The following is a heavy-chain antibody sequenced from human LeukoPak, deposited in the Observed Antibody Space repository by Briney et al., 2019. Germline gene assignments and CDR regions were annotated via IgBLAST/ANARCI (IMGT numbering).Heavy chain of an antibody. CDR2: IYYSGST. D-gene: IGHD4-17*01. J-gene: IGHJ6*04. V-gene: IGHV4-59*01. CDR1: GGSISSYY. CDR3: ARDPWADYGETGMV. Sequence: SETLSLTCTVSGGSISSYYWSWIRQPPGKGLEWIGYIYYSGSTNYNPSLKSRVTISVDTSKNQFSLKLSSVTAADTAVYYCARDPWADYGETGMVWGKGTTVTVSS.